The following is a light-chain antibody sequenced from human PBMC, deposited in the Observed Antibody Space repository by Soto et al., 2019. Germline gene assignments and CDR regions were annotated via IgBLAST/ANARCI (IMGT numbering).Light chain of an antibody. CDR1: SGHSNYA. CDR2: LNSDGSH. CDR3: QTWGTGPYV. V-gene: IGLV4-69*01. Sequence: QSVLTQSPSASASLGASVKLTCTLSSGHSNYAIAWHQQQPEKGPRYLMKLNSDGSHSKGDGIPDRFSGSSSGAERYLTISSLQSEDEADYYCQTWGTGPYVFGTGTKVTVL. J-gene: IGLJ1*01.